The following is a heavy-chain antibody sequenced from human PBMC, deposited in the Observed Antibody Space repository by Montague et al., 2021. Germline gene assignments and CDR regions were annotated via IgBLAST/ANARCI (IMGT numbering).Heavy chain of an antibody. CDR2: IYYSGST. CDR1: GGSLSGYI. D-gene: IGHD4-23*01. J-gene: IGHJ6*01. V-gene: IGHV4-34*01. Sequence: SETLSLTCAVYGGSLSGYIWNWIRQPPGKGLEWIGRIYYSGSTYYNPSLKSRLTISVDTSKNQFSLKLSSVTAADTAVYYGVVTPSLYYHGMDVWGQGTTVTASS. CDR3: VVTPSLYYHGMDV.